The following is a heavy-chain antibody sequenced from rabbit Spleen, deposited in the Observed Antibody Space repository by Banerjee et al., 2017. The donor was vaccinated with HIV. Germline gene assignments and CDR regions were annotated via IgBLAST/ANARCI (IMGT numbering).Heavy chain of an antibody. V-gene: IGHV1S45*01. Sequence: GGWGGGRVRGAGWLALTWKASGFSVGVWDVMCWVRQAPGKGLEWIAFINTATCKAVYATWAKGRFTISRTSSTTVTLRMTSLTAADRAAYFCARDLVGVIGWNFYLWGTGTLVTVS. D-gene: IGHD1-1*01. CDR1: GFSVGVWDV. CDR2: INTATCKA. J-gene: IGHJ4*01. CDR3: ARDLVGVIGWNFYL.